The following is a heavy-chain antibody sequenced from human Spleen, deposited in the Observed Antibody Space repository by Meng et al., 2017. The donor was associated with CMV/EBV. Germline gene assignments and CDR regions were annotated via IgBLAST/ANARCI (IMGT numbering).Heavy chain of an antibody. V-gene: IGHV4-59*12. CDR1: GGSISSYY. D-gene: IGHD2-2*01. Sequence: SETLSLTCTVSGGSISSYYWSWIRQPPGKGLEWIGYIYYSGSTNYNPSLKSRVTISADTSKNHFSLKLRSVTAADTAVYYCARGAATIGNCINTSCYRPYYYGLDVWGQGTTVTV. CDR3: ARGAATIGNCINTSCYRPYYYGLDV. J-gene: IGHJ6*02. CDR2: IYYSGST.